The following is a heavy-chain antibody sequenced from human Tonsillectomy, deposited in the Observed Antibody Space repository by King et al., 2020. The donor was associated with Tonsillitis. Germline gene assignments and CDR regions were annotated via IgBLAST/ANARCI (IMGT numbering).Heavy chain of an antibody. Sequence: VQLQESGPGLVKPSQTLSLTCTVSGGSISSRDHFWSWIRQPPGKGLEWIGHIYYSGDTYYNPSLKSRVSISVDRSKNQFSLKLSSVTAADTAVYFCARKKVGVDNWFDPWGQGTLVTVSS. CDR1: GGSISSRDHF. J-gene: IGHJ5*02. V-gene: IGHV4-30-4*01. CDR2: IYYSGDT. CDR3: ARKKVGVDNWFDP. D-gene: IGHD1-26*01.